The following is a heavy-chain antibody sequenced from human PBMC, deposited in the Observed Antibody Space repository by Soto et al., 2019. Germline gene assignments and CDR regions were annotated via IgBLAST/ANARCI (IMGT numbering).Heavy chain of an antibody. CDR3: AKDSVAVAGTGGYFDY. CDR2: ISSSSSYI. J-gene: IGHJ4*02. Sequence: PGRSLRLSCAASGFTFSSYSMNWVRQAPGKGLEWVSSISSSSSYIYYADSVKGRFTISRDNAKNSLYLQMNSLRAEDTALYYCAKDSVAVAGTGGYFDYSGQGTLVTVSS. V-gene: IGHV3-21*04. CDR1: GFTFSSYS. D-gene: IGHD6-19*01.